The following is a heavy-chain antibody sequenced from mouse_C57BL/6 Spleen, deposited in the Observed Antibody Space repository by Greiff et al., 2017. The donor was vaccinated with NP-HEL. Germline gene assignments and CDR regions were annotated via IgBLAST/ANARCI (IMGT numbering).Heavy chain of an antibody. CDR2: INYDGSST. V-gene: IGHV5-16*01. CDR1: GFTFSDYY. Sequence: EVKLMESEGGLVQPGSSMKLSCTASGFTFSDYYMAWVRQVPEKGLEWVANINYDGSSTYYLDSLKSRFIISRDNAKNILYLQMSSLKSEDTATYYCAREYYGSSYGGYFDVWGTGTTVTVSS. D-gene: IGHD1-1*01. CDR3: AREYYGSSYGGYFDV. J-gene: IGHJ1*03.